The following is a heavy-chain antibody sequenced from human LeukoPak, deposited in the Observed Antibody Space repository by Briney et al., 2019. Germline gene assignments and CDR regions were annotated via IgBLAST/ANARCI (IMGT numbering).Heavy chain of an antibody. J-gene: IGHJ4*02. V-gene: IGHV4-31*03. D-gene: IGHD4-23*01. CDR3: GKVGGNSNS. Sequence: SETLSLTCSVSGGSITSDIFYWNWIRQHPGKGLEWIGSIHNSRGTSYNPSLETRLTISVDTSENQFFLKMSSVTAADTAMYYCGKVGGNSNSWGQGILVTVSS. CDR2: IHNSRGT. CDR1: GGSITSDIFY.